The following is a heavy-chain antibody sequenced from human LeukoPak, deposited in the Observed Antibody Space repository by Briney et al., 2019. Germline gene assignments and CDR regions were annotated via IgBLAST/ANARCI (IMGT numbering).Heavy chain of an antibody. Sequence: GGSLRLSCAASGFTFDDYAMRWVRQAPGKGLEWVSLISGDGGSTYYADSVKGRFTISRDNSKNSLYLQMNSLRTEDTALYYCAKDRGAVATGLGYFDYWGQGTLVTVSS. CDR1: GFTFDDYA. CDR3: AKDRGAVATGLGYFDY. V-gene: IGHV3-43*02. CDR2: ISGDGGST. D-gene: IGHD6-19*01. J-gene: IGHJ4*02.